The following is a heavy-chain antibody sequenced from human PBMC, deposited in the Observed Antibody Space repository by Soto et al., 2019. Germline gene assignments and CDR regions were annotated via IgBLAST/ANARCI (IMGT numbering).Heavy chain of an antibody. J-gene: IGHJ5*02. D-gene: IGHD5-18*01. V-gene: IGHV3-23*01. CDR2: ISRSTTQT. CDR1: GFTFGSYA. CDR3: ATVGSSSAGIERKNWFDP. Sequence: GGSLSLSCVASGFTFGSYAMTWVRQAPGKGLEWVSTISRSTTQTYYADSVKGRFTISRDDSKNTVSLQMNSLRAEDTAVYYCATVGSSSAGIERKNWFDPWGQGTLVTVSS.